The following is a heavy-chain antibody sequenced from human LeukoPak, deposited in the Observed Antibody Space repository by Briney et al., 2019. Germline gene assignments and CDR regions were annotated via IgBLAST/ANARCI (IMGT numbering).Heavy chain of an antibody. CDR1: GGSISSGDHY. D-gene: IGHD3-16*02. Sequence: SETLSLTCSISGGSISSGDHYWTWIRQPAGKELEWIGRIHTTGRTNYNPSLKSRVYISVDTSKNQSSLKLSSVTAADTAVYYCAREKYDYVWGSYRHIDYWGQGTLVTVSS. CDR3: AREKYDYVWGSYRHIDY. J-gene: IGHJ4*02. CDR2: IHTTGRT. V-gene: IGHV4-61*02.